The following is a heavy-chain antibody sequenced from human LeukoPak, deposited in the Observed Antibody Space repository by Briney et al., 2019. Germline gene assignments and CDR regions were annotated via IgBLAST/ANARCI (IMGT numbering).Heavy chain of an antibody. CDR1: GFTFSTYA. V-gene: IGHV3-30-3*01. J-gene: IGHJ4*02. D-gene: IGHD2-15*01. Sequence: PGGSLRLSCVASGFTFSTYAMHWVRQAPGKGLEWVAVILYDGNNKYYADSVKGRFTISRDNSKNTLYLQMNGLRAEDTAVYYCAKDVDFVVVAATLDYWGQGTLVTVSS. CDR2: ILYDGNNK. CDR3: AKDVDFVVVAATLDY.